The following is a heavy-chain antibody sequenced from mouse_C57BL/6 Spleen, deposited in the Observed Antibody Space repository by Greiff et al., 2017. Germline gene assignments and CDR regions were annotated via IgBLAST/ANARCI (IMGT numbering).Heavy chain of an antibody. Sequence: QVQLKESGAELVKPGASVKISCKASGYAFSSYWMNWVKQRPGKGLEWIGQIYPGDGDTNYNGKFKGKATLTADKSSSTAYMQLSSLTSEDSAVYFCARRGDDGTLYYFDYWGQGTTLTVSS. J-gene: IGHJ2*01. V-gene: IGHV1-80*01. D-gene: IGHD2-12*01. CDR3: ARRGDDGTLYYFDY. CDR1: GYAFSSYW. CDR2: IYPGDGDT.